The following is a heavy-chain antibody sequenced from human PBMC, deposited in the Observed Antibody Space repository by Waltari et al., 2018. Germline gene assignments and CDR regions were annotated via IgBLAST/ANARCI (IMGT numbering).Heavy chain of an antibody. CDR3: GHGGEDY. CDR2: VFNDGTRT. J-gene: IGHJ4*02. Sequence: EVQLLESGGGLVQPGGSLRLSCAASGFTFSHYTINWVRQAPGKGLGWVSAVFNDGTRTYYADSVKGRFTISRDNSKNTLSLQMNSLRAEDYCAKDGGHGGEDYWGQGTLVTVSS. V-gene: IGHV3-23*05. CDR1: GFTFSHYT. D-gene: IGHD2-15*01.